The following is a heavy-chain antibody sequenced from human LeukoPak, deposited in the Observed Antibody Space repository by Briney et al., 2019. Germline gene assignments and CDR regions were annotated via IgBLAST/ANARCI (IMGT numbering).Heavy chain of an antibody. D-gene: IGHD2-15*01. J-gene: IGHJ4*02. CDR3: ARAIVVVAAIIFDY. CDR2: IYHSGST. V-gene: IGHV4-38-2*02. Sequence: SETLSLTCTVSGYSISSGYYWGWIRQPPGKGLEWIGSIYHSGSTYYNPSLKSRVTISVDTSKNQFSLKLSSVTAADTAVYYCARAIVVVAAIIFDYWGQGTLVTVSS. CDR1: GYSISSGYY.